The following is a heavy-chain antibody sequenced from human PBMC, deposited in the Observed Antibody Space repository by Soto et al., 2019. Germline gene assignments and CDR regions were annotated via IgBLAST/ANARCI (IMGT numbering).Heavy chain of an antibody. J-gene: IGHJ4*02. Sequence: SETLSLTCTVSGVSITSYFWSWIRQTPGKGLDWIGSISFSGATYSNPSLKGRAALSVDTSENHLSLTLNSVTSADTAVYFCARTTAVPNTLRSRYFFDYWGQGTLVTVSS. V-gene: IGHV4-59*01. CDR1: GVSITSYF. CDR2: ISFSGAT. D-gene: IGHD4-17*01. CDR3: ARTTAVPNTLRSRYFFDY.